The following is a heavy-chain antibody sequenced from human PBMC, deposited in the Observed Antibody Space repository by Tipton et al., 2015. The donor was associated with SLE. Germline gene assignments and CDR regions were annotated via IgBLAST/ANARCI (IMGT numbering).Heavy chain of an antibody. CDR2: IYDTGTT. D-gene: IGHD4-17*01. Sequence: LRLSCTVSGGSISSGGYSWSWIRQPPGKGLEWIGYIYDTGTTYFKPSLKSRVTISVDRSKNQFSLKVSSVTAADTAVYYCARTGSDYGDYVINSWGQGTLVTVSS. CDR3: ARTGSDYGDYVINS. J-gene: IGHJ4*02. CDR1: GGSISSGGYS. V-gene: IGHV4-30-2*01.